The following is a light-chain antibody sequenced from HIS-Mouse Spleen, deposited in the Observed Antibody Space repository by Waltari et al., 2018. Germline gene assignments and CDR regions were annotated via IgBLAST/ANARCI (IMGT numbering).Light chain of an antibody. CDR1: SRDVGGYNY. Sequence: QSALTQPRSVSGSPGQSVTISCTGPSRDVGGYNYFSRDQQHPGKAPKLMIYDVSKRPSGVPDRFSGSKSGNTASLTISGLQAEDEADYYCCSYAGSYTWVFGGGTKLTVL. V-gene: IGLV2-11*01. CDR3: CSYAGSYTWV. J-gene: IGLJ3*02. CDR2: DVS.